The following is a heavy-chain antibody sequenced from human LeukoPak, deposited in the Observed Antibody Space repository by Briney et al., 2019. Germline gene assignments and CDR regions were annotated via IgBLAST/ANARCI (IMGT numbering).Heavy chain of an antibody. J-gene: IGHJ4*02. Sequence: GGSLRLSCAASGFTFSSYWMSWVRQAPGKGLEWVANIKQDGSEKYYVDSVKGRFTISRDNAKNSLYLQMNSLRAEDTAVYYCARVLPGSYYDFWSGYEDYWGQGTLVTVSS. D-gene: IGHD3-3*01. CDR2: IKQDGSEK. CDR1: GFTFSSYW. V-gene: IGHV3-7*01. CDR3: ARVLPGSYYDFWSGYEDY.